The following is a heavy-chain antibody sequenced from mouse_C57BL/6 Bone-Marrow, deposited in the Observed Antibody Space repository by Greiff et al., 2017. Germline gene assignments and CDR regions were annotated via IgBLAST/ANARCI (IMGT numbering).Heavy chain of an antibody. CDR3: TAKGL. CDR2: IVPENGDT. J-gene: IGHJ2*01. CDR1: GFNIKDDY. V-gene: IGHV14-4*01. Sequence: EVQLQQSGAELVRPGASVKLSCTASGFNIKDDYMHWVKQRPEKGLEWIGWIVPENGDTDYASKFQGKATITADTSSNTAYLQLSSLTSEDTAVYYGTAKGLRGQGATLTVST. D-gene: IGHD2-2*01.